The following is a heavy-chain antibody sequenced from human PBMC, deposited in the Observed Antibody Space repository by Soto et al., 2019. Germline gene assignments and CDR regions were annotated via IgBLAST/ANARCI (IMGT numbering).Heavy chain of an antibody. V-gene: IGHV3-33*01. D-gene: IGHD5-12*01. CDR2: IWYDGSNK. CDR1: GFTFSSYS. CDR3: ARDRNGLYSGYDSLDY. J-gene: IGHJ4*02. Sequence: QVQLVESGGGVVQPGRSLRLSCAASGFTFSSYSMHWVRQAPGKGLEWVAVIWYDGSNKYYADSVKGRFTISRDNSKNTLYLQMNSLRAEDTAVYYCARDRNGLYSGYDSLDYWGQGTLVTVSS.